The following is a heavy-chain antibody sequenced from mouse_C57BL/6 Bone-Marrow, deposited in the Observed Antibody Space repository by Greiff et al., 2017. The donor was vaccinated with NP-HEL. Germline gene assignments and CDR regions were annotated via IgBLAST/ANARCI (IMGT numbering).Heavy chain of an antibody. Sequence: EVQLQQSGGGLVQPGGSMKLSCVASGFTFSNYWMNWVRQSPEKGLEWVAQIRLKSDNYATHYAESVKGRFTISRDDSKSSVYLQMNNLRAEDTGIYYCTGELGAIYAKDYWGQGTSVTVSS. CDR1: GFTFSNYW. CDR3: TGELGAIYAKDY. D-gene: IGHD3-1*01. CDR2: IRLKSDNYAT. V-gene: IGHV6-3*01. J-gene: IGHJ4*01.